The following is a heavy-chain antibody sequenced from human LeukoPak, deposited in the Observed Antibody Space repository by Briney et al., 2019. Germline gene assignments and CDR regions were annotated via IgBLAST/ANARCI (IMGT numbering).Heavy chain of an antibody. CDR3: ARDPKDDTSGYYYFDY. CDR1: GYTFTSND. J-gene: IGHJ4*02. CDR2: INPSGGST. D-gene: IGHD3-22*01. Sequence: ASVKVSCKASGYTFTSNDMHWVRQAPGQGLEWRGIINPSGGSTIYAQKFQGRVTMTRDMSTSTVYMELSSLRFEDTAVYYCARDPKDDTSGYYYFDYWGQGTLVTVSS. V-gene: IGHV1-46*01.